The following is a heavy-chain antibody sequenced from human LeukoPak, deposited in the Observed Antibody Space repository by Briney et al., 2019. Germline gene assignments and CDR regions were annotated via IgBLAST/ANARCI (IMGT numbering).Heavy chain of an antibody. V-gene: IGHV3-9*01. D-gene: IGHD3-22*01. CDR3: AKDRILYYDSSGYFDY. CDR2: ISWNSGSI. J-gene: IGHJ4*02. CDR1: GFTFSTYS. Sequence: GGSLRLSCAASGFTFSTYSMNWVRQAPGKGLEWVSGISWNSGSIGYADSVKGRFTISRDNAKNSLYLQMNSLRAEDTALYYCAKDRILYYDSSGYFDYWGQGTLVTVSS.